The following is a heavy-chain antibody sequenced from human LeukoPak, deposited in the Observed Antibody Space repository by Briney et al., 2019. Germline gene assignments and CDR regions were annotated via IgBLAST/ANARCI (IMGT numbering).Heavy chain of an antibody. CDR3: ARGGYSGYDFGCYYYYGMDV. CDR2: ISAYNGNT. V-gene: IGHV1-18*01. D-gene: IGHD5-12*01. J-gene: IGHJ6*02. CDR1: GYTFTSYG. Sequence: ASVKVSCKASGYTFTSYGISWVRQAPGQGLEWMGWISAYNGNTNYAQKLQGRVTMTTDTSTSTAYMELRSLRSDDTAVYYCARGGYSGYDFGCYYYYGMDVWGQGTTVTVSS.